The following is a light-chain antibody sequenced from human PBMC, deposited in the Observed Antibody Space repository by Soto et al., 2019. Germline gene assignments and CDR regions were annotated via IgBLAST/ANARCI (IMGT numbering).Light chain of an antibody. CDR2: WAS. CDR3: QQYYSTPYT. J-gene: IGKJ2*01. Sequence: DIVMTQSPDSLAVSLGERATINCKSSQSVLYSSNNKNYLAWYQQKPGQPPKLLIYWASTRESGVPVRFSGSGSGTDFTLTISSLQAEDVAVYHCQQYYSTPYTFGQGTKLEIK. V-gene: IGKV4-1*01. CDR1: QSVLYSSNNKNY.